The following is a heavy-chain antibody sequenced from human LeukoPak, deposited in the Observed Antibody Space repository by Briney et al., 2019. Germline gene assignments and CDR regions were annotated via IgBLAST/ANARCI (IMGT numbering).Heavy chain of an antibody. CDR2: IYHSGST. Sequence: SETLSLTCTVSGGSISSGDYYWSWIRQPPGKGLEWIGYIYHSGSTYYNPSLKSRVTISVDRSKNQFSLKLSSVTAADTAVYYCARAGGSSTSCYPCGMDVWGQGTTVTVSS. D-gene: IGHD2-2*01. CDR1: GGSISSGDYY. J-gene: IGHJ6*02. CDR3: ARAGGSSTSCYPCGMDV. V-gene: IGHV4-30-2*01.